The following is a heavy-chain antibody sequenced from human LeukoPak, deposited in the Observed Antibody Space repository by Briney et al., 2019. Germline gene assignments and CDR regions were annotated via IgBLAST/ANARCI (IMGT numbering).Heavy chain of an antibody. D-gene: IGHD3-22*01. CDR3: ARDEGDSSGYYPGL. V-gene: IGHV3-33*01. CDR2: IWHDGSRK. CDR1: GFTFNNYG. Sequence: PGRSLRLSCAASGFTFNNYGVHWVRQAPGKGLEWVAAIWHDGSRKYYAESVKGRFTISRDNARNTVYVQMDSLRAEDTAVYYCARDEGDSSGYYPGLWGQGTLVTVSS. J-gene: IGHJ1*01.